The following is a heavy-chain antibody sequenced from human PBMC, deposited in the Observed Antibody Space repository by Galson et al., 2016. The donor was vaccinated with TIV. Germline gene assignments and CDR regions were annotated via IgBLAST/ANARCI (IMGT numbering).Heavy chain of an antibody. CDR3: ATIEGGVGSS. V-gene: IGHV1-2*02. Sequence: SVKVSCKASGYTFTAYYVHWIRQAPGQGLEWMGWVYPNSGGAILAPKFEGRVIMTRDTPINTAYMELTSLTSDDTAVYFCATIEGGVGSSWGRGTLVTVSS. CDR2: VYPNSGGA. J-gene: IGHJ5*02. CDR1: GYTFTAYY. D-gene: IGHD2-8*01.